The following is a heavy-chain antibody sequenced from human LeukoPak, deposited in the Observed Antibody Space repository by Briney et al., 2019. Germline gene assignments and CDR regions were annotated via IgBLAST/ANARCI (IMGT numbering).Heavy chain of an antibody. CDR3: ARGGYGSGSYYLNCDIDY. Sequence: PGRSLRLSCAASGFTFSSYAMHWVRQAPGKGLEWVAVISYDGSNKYYADSVKGRFTISRDNSKNTLSLQMNSLRADDTAVYYCARGGYGSGSYYLNCDIDYWGQGTLVTVSS. CDR1: GFTFSSYA. J-gene: IGHJ4*02. CDR2: ISYDGSNK. V-gene: IGHV3-30-3*01. D-gene: IGHD3-10*01.